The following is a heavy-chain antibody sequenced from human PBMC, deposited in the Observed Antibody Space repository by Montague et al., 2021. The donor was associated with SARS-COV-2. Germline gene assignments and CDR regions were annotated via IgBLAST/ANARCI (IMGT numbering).Heavy chain of an antibody. Sequence: PALVKPTQTLTLTCTFSGFSLSTSGVGVGWIRQPPGKALEWLALIYWDDDKPYSPSLKSRLTITKDTSKSQVVLTLTNVDTVDTATYYCARNRLSVFDFWGQGTLVTVSS. CDR3: ARNRLSVFDF. D-gene: IGHD2/OR15-2a*01. J-gene: IGHJ4*02. V-gene: IGHV2-5*02. CDR2: IYWDDDK. CDR1: GFSLSTSGVG.